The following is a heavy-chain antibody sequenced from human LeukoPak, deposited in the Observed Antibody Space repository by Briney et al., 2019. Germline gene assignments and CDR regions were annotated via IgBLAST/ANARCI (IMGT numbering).Heavy chain of an antibody. CDR1: GYTFTSYD. V-gene: IGHV1-2*06. J-gene: IGHJ5*02. CDR3: VREPNYGDYWFDP. CDR2: INPNSGGT. Sequence: ASVKVSCKASGYTFTSYDINWVRQATGQGLEWMGRINPNSGGTNYAQKFQGRVTMTRDTSISTAYMELSRLRSDDTAVYYCVREPNYGDYWFDPWGQGTLVTVSS. D-gene: IGHD4-17*01.